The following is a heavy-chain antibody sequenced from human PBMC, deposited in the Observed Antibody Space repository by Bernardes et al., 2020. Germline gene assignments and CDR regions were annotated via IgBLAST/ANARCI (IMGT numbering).Heavy chain of an antibody. D-gene: IGHD3-3*01. CDR3: ARGSDIWSDNRDYYRGMDV. V-gene: IGHV3-7*01. CDR2: IKQDASQI. Sequence: GGSLRLSCAPSGFTFSSYWMTWVRLPPGKGLEWVATIKQDASQIYYVDSVKGRFTISRDNAKKSLYLQMNSLRVEDTAVYYCARGSDIWSDNRDYYRGMDVWGQGTTVTVSS. CDR1: GFTFSSYW. J-gene: IGHJ6*02.